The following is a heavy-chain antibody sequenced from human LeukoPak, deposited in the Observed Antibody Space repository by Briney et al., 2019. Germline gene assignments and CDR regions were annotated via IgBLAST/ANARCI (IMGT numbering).Heavy chain of an antibody. Sequence: ASVRVSCEASGYTLTSYGINWMRQAPGQGLEWMGWISTQSGNTNYAQKVQGRLTLTTDRSTNTAYMELRSLRSDDTAVYYCARGAYGDKWGQGTMVTVSS. D-gene: IGHD4-17*01. J-gene: IGHJ4*02. CDR2: ISTQSGNT. CDR3: ARGAYGDK. CDR1: GYTLTSYG. V-gene: IGHV1-18*01.